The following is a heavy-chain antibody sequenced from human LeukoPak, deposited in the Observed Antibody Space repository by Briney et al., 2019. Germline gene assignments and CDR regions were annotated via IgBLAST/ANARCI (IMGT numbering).Heavy chain of an antibody. CDR3: ARGSYSYPADY. CDR1: GYSISSGYY. Sequence: SETLSLTCTVSGYSISSGYYWGWIRQPPGKGLEWIGSIYYSGSTYYNPSLKSRVTISVDTSKNQFSLKLSSVTAADTAVYYCARGSYSYPADYWGQGTLVTVSS. J-gene: IGHJ4*02. CDR2: IYYSGST. V-gene: IGHV4-38-2*02. D-gene: IGHD5-18*01.